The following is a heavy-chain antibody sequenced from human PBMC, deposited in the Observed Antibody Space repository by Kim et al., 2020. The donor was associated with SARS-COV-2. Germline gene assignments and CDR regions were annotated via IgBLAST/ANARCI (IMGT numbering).Heavy chain of an antibody. CDR1: GFTFSSYS. CDR3: VRDQIAYSYGRGYSFDY. J-gene: IGHJ4*02. V-gene: IGHV3-21*01. Sequence: GGSLRLSCAASGFTFSSYSMNWVCQAPGKGLEWVSSISISSSYIYYADSVKGRFTTSRDNAKNSLYLQMNSLRAEDTAVYYCVRDQIAYSYGRGYSFDYWGQGPVVTVSS. CDR2: ISISSSYI. D-gene: IGHD5-18*01.